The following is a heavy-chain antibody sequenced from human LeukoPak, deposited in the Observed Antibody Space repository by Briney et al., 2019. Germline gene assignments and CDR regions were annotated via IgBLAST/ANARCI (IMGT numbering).Heavy chain of an antibody. J-gene: IGHJ4*02. CDR1: GYTFTSYG. Sequence: ASVKVSCKASGYTFTSYGISWVRQAPGQGLEWMGWISAYNGNTNYAQKLPGRVTMTTDTSTSTAYMELRSLRSDDTAVYYCARDFVYCSSTSCPEGAPLDYWGQGTLVTVSS. CDR2: ISAYNGNT. V-gene: IGHV1-18*01. CDR3: ARDFVYCSSTSCPEGAPLDY. D-gene: IGHD2-2*01.